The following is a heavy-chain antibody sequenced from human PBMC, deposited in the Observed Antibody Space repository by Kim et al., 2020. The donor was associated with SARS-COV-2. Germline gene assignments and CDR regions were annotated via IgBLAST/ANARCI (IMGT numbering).Heavy chain of an antibody. CDR3: AREAGWPHDAFDI. D-gene: IGHD2-15*01. J-gene: IGHJ3*02. V-gene: IGHV3-74*01. Sequence: YADSVKGRFTISRDNAKNTLYLQMNSLRAEDTAVYYCAREAGWPHDAFDIWGQGTMVTVSS.